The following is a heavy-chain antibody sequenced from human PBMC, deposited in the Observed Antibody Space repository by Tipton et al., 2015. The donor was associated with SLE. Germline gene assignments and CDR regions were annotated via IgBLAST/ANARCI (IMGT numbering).Heavy chain of an antibody. D-gene: IGHD1-26*01. Sequence: SLRLSCAASGFSFSSHAMSRVRQAPGKGLEWVSVTYRGGTSYYVDSVRGRFTSSRDDSKNTLLLQMDSLTAEDTAVYYCARDRVVGAEGGGYYLDYWGQGTLVTVSS. V-gene: IGHV3-23*03. CDR1: GFSFSSHA. CDR2: TYRGGTS. J-gene: IGHJ4*02. CDR3: ARDRVVGAEGGGYYLDY.